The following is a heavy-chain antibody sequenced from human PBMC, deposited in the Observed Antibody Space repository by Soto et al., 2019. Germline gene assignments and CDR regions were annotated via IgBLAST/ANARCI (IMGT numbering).Heavy chain of an antibody. V-gene: IGHV4-31*03. J-gene: IGHJ2*01. CDR3: ARDTLYSSSPLYWYFDL. CDR1: GGSISSGGYY. D-gene: IGHD6-6*01. Sequence: SETLSLTCTVSGGSISSGGYYWSWIRQHPGKGLEWIGYIYYSGSTYYNPSLKSRVTISVDTSKNQFSLKLSSVTAADTAVYYCARDTLYSSSPLYWYFDLWGRGTLVTVSS. CDR2: IYYSGST.